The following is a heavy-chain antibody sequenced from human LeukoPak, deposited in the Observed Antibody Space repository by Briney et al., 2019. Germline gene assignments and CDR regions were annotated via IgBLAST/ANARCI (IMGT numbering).Heavy chain of an antibody. CDR3: ARGRPSYYGMDV. Sequence: SQTLSLTCAISGDSVSRNGAAWNWIRQSPSRGLEWLGRTYYRSKWYNDYAVFVKSRVTINPDTSKNQFSLQPNSVTPEDTAVYYCARGRPSYYGMDVWGQGTTVTVSS. CDR1: GDSVSRNGAA. V-gene: IGHV6-1*01. CDR2: TYYRSKWYN. J-gene: IGHJ6*02.